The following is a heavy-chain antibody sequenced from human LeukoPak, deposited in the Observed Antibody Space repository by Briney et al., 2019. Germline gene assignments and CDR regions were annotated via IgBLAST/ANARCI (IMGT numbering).Heavy chain of an antibody. CDR3: ARSPSPYSSGWYFDY. V-gene: IGHV6-1*01. J-gene: IGHJ4*02. CDR2: TYQRSKWYN. Sequence: SQTLSLTCAISGDSVSINSAAWNWIRQSPSRGLEWLGRTYQRSKWYNDYAVSVRSRITINPDISKNQFSLQLNSVTPEDTAVYYCARSPSPYSSGWYFDYWGQGTLVTVSS. D-gene: IGHD6-19*01. CDR1: GDSVSINSAA.